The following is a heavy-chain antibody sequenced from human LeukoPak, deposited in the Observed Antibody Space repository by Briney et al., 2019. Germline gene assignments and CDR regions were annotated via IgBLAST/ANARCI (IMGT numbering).Heavy chain of an antibody. D-gene: IGHD2-15*01. Sequence: ASVKVSCKASGYTFTKYYMFWVRQAPGPGLEWMGRINPSSGGTDYAQKFQGRVTMTRDPSISTAYMELSRLGSDDPAVYYCARGYCSGGSCYSVENWFDPWGQGTLVTVSS. CDR2: INPSSGGT. V-gene: IGHV1-2*06. CDR1: GYTFTKYY. CDR3: ARGYCSGGSCYSVENWFDP. J-gene: IGHJ5*02.